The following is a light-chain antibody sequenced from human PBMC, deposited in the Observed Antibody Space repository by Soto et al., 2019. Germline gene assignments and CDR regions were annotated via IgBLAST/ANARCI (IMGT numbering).Light chain of an antibody. CDR1: SSDVGSYNY. Sequence: HSALTQPASVSGSPGQSITISCTGTSSDVGSYNYVSWYQQHPGKAPKLMIYDVSNRPSGVSNRFSGSKSGNTASLTISGLQAEDEADYYCSSYTSSSTRGFGTGTKLTVL. CDR3: SSYTSSSTRG. J-gene: IGLJ1*01. V-gene: IGLV2-14*01. CDR2: DVS.